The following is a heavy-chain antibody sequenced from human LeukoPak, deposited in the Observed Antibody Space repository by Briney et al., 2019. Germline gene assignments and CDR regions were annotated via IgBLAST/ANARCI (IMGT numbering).Heavy chain of an antibody. CDR3: ARDQGVVWFGELSAGGAFDI. V-gene: IGHV3-30*03. CDR2: ISYDGSNK. Sequence: GRSLRLSCAASGFTFSSYGMHWVRQAPGKGLEWVAVISYDGSNKYYADSVKGRFTISRDNSKNTLYLQMNSLRAEDTAVYYCARDQGVVWFGELSAGGAFDIWGQGTMVTVSS. CDR1: GFTFSSYG. D-gene: IGHD3-10*01. J-gene: IGHJ3*02.